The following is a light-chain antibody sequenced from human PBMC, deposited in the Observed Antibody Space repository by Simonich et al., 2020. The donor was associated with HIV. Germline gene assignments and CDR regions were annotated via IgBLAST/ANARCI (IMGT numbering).Light chain of an antibody. CDR1: QSISSN. CDR2: AAS. J-gene: IGKJ2*03. CDR3: QQSYSTLMYS. Sequence: DIQMTQTPSSLSASVGDRVTINCRASQSISSNLNWYQQKPGKAPKLLIYAASSLQSGVPARFSGRGSGTDFTLTISSLQPEDFATYYCQQSYSTLMYSFGQGTKLEIK. V-gene: IGKV1-39*01.